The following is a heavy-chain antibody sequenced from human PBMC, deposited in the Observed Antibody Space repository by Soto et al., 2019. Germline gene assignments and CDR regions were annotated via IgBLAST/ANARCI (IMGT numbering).Heavy chain of an antibody. D-gene: IGHD6-19*01. CDR3: ARERTVAGNDY. Sequence: ASVKVSCKSSGYTFTSYGISWVRQAPGQGLEWMGWISGNTGYAQKFQGRVTMTRNTSISTAYMELSSLRSEDTAVYYCARERTVAGNDYWGQGTLVTVSS. V-gene: IGHV1-8*01. CDR1: GYTFTSYG. CDR2: ISGNT. J-gene: IGHJ4*02.